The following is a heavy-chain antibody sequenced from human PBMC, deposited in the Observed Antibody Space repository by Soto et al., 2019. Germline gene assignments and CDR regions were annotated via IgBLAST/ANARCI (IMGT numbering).Heavy chain of an antibody. Sequence: ASVKVSCKASGYTFTSYDINWVRQATGQGLEWMGWMNPNSGNTGYAQKFQGRVTMTRNNSISTAYMVLSSLRSEDTAVYYCSRGRIAARRQWFDPWGQGTLVTVSS. CDR1: GYTFTSYD. V-gene: IGHV1-8*02. CDR2: MNPNSGNT. J-gene: IGHJ5*02. CDR3: SRGRIAARRQWFDP. D-gene: IGHD6-25*01.